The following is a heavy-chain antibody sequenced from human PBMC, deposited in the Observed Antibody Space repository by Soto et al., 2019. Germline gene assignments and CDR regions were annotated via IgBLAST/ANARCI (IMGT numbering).Heavy chain of an antibody. V-gene: IGHV6-1*01. Sequence: SQTLSLTCAISGDSVSSNSVAWNWIRQSPSRGPEWLGRTYYRSKWFNEYAVFVKSRITINPDTSKNQLSLHLNSVTPEDTAVYYCARSNYGSGSQNWGQGTLVTVS. D-gene: IGHD3-10*01. CDR1: GDSVSSNSVA. CDR3: ARSNYGSGSQN. CDR2: TYYRSKWFN. J-gene: IGHJ4*02.